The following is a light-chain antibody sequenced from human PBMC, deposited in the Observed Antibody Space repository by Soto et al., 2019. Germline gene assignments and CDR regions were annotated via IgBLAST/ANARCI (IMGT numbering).Light chain of an antibody. J-gene: IGLJ1*01. CDR2: DVH. Sequence: QSVLTQPRSVSGSPGQSFTISCTGTSSDVGTYNSVSWYQQYPGRAPKVILYDVHRRPSGVPDRFSGSKSGNTASLTISGVQAEDEGDYYCCSYAGNSYVFGPGTKVTVL. CDR1: SSDVGTYNS. V-gene: IGLV2-11*01. CDR3: CSYAGNSYV.